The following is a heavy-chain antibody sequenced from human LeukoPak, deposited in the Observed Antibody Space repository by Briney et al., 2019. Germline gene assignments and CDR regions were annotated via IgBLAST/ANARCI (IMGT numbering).Heavy chain of an antibody. CDR3: ARAGLTGYYNWFDP. Sequence: SETLSLTCTVSGYSISSGYYWGWIRQPPGMGLEWIGSIYHSGSTYYNPSLKSRVTISVDTSKNQFSLKLSSVTAADTAVYYCARAGLTGYYNWFDPWGQGTLVTVSS. D-gene: IGHD3-9*01. CDR1: GYSISSGYY. J-gene: IGHJ5*02. CDR2: IYHSGST. V-gene: IGHV4-38-2*02.